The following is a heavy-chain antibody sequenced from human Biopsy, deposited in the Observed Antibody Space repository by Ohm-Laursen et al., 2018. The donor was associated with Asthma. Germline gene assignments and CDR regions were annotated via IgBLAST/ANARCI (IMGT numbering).Heavy chain of an antibody. CDR1: GFTFGDYW. D-gene: IGHD3-22*01. V-gene: IGHV3-7*01. CDR3: ASTTPSIVVVARAGAFDI. CDR2: IKHDGSEK. Sequence: SLRLSCAASGFTFGDYWMSWVRQVPGKGLEWVANIKHDGSEKNHVDSLKGRFTISRDNAKNSLYLQMNSLRAEDTAVYYCASTTPSIVVVARAGAFDIWGQGTMVTVSS. J-gene: IGHJ3*02.